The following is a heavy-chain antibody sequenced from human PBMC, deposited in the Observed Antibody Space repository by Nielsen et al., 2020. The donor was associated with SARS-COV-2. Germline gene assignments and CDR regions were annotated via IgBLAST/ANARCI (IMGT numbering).Heavy chain of an antibody. J-gene: IGHJ4*02. CDR1: GGALTLFS. CDR2: FDPQDGET. Sequence: ASVKVSCKVSGGALTLFSMHWVRQAPGKGLEWMGEFDPQDGETTYAQKLQGRVTLTTDTSTTTGYMELRTLRSDDTAVYYCARDALIMPTTMRFWGQGTPVTVSS. CDR3: ARDALIMPTTMRF. D-gene: IGHD3-22*01. V-gene: IGHV1-24*01.